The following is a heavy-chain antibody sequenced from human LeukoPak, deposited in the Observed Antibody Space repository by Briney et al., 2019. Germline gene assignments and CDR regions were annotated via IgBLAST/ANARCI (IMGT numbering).Heavy chain of an antibody. CDR3: ARGLYCSGGTCYNWFDP. Sequence: SQTLSLTCAISGDSVSSDSAAWNWIRQSPSRGLEWLGRTYYRSKWHSYSALSVKSRITISADTSKTQFSLQLSSVTPEDTAVYFCARGLYCSGGTCYNWFDPWGQGTLVTVSS. D-gene: IGHD2-15*01. CDR2: TYYRSKWHS. CDR1: GDSVSSDSAA. J-gene: IGHJ5*02. V-gene: IGHV6-1*01.